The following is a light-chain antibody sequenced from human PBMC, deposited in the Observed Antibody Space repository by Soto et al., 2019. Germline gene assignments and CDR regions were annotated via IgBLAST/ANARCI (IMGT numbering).Light chain of an antibody. CDR1: SGSISARHH. CDR2: STD. V-gene: IGLV8-61*01. J-gene: IGLJ3*02. CDR3: VLSMGSGISL. Sequence: QTVVTQEPAFSVSPGGTVTLTCALSSGSISARHHTTWYQQTPGQPPRTLIYSTDTRSSGVPERFSGSILENKAALTITGAQADDESDYYCVLSMGSGISLFGGGTKLTVL.